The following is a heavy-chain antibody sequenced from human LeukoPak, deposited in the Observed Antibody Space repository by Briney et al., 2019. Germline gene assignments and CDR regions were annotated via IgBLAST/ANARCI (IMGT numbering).Heavy chain of an antibody. V-gene: IGHV3-43*02. CDR3: AKDRPSGLHYYYYYYGMDV. CDR1: GFTFDDYA. CDR2: ISGDGGST. D-gene: IGHD6-25*01. J-gene: IGHJ6*02. Sequence: PGGSLRLSCAASGFTFDDYAMHWVRQAPGKGLEWVSLISGDGGSTYYADSVKGRFTISRDNSKNTLYLQMNSLRAEDTAVYYCAKDRPSGLHYYYYYYGMDVWGQGTTVTVSS.